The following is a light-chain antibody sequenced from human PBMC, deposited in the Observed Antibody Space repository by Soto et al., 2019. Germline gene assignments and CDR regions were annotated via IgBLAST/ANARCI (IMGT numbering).Light chain of an antibody. Sequence: DIQMAQSPSSLSASVGDRVTITCRASQGISNYLACYQQKPGKVPKLLIYAASTLQSGVPSRFSGSGSGTDFSLTISSLQPEDVASYYCQKYNSAPRTFGQGTKVEI. J-gene: IGKJ1*01. CDR3: QKYNSAPRT. CDR2: AAS. CDR1: QGISNY. V-gene: IGKV1-27*01.